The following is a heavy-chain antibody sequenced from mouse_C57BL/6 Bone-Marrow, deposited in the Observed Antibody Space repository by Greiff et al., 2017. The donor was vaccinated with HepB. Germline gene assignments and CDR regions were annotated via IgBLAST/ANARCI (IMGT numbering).Heavy chain of an antibody. J-gene: IGHJ1*03. CDR2: IDPETGGT. D-gene: IGHD1-1*01. V-gene: IGHV1-15*01. Sequence: QVQLKQSGAELVRPGASVTLSCKASGYTFTDYEMHWVKQTPVHGLEWIGAIDPETGGTAYNQKFKGKAILTADKSSSTAYMELRSLTSEDSAVYYCTRRYDYGSSSWYFDVWGTGTTVTVSS. CDR1: GYTFTDYE. CDR3: TRRYDYGSSSWYFDV.